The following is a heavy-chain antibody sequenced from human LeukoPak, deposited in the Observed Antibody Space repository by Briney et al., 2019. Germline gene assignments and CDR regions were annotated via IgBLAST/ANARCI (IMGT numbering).Heavy chain of an antibody. CDR2: ISSSSGTI. CDR3: ASLQASDY. V-gene: IGHV3-48*02. J-gene: IGHJ4*02. Sequence: PGGSLRLSCAASGFTFNSYNMNWVRQAPGKGLEWVSYISSSSGTIYYADSVKGRFTISRDNAKNSLYLQMNSLRDEDTAVYYCASLQASDYWGQGTLVTVSS. CDR1: GFTFNSYN.